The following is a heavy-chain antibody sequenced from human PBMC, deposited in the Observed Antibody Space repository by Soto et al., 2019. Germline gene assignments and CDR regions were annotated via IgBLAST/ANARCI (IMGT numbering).Heavy chain of an antibody. CDR3: AKDAMYSGYQFDY. CDR2: ISAIGGST. D-gene: IGHD5-12*01. V-gene: IGHV3-23*01. CDR1: GFTFSSYA. Sequence: EAQLLESGGGLVQPGGSLRLSCGASGFTFSSYAMGWVRQAPGKGLEWVSGISAIGGSTYYADSVKGRFTISRDNSKNTRYLQMNSLTAEDTAVYYCAKDAMYSGYQFDYWGQGTLVTVSS. J-gene: IGHJ4*02.